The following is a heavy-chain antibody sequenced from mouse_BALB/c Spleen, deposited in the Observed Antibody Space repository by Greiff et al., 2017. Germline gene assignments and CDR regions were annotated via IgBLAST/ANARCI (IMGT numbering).Heavy chain of an antibody. J-gene: IGHJ1*01. CDR1: GFSLTSYG. D-gene: IGHD1-1*01. Sequence: VKLVESGPGLVAPSQSLSITCTVSGFSLTSYGVHWVRQPPGKGLEWLGVIWAGGSTNYNSALMSRLSISKDNAKSQVFLKMNSLQTDDTAMYYCARGTTVVARYFDDWGAGTTVTVSS. V-gene: IGHV2-9*02. CDR3: ARGTTVVARYFDD. CDR2: IWAGGST.